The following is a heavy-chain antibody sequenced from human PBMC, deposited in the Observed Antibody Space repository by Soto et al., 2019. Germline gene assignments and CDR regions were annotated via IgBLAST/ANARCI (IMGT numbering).Heavy chain of an antibody. Sequence: GGSLRLSCAASGFTFSDYYMSWIRQAPGKGLEWVSYISSSGSTIYYADSVKGRFTISRDNAKNSLYLQMNSLRAEGTAVYYCASGVRGVGPYYYYMDVWGKGTTVTVSS. D-gene: IGHD3-10*01. J-gene: IGHJ6*03. CDR3: ASGVRGVGPYYYYMDV. CDR1: GFTFSDYY. CDR2: ISSSGSTI. V-gene: IGHV3-11*01.